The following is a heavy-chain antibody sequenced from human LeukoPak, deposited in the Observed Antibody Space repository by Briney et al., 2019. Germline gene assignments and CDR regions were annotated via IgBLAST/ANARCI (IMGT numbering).Heavy chain of an antibody. V-gene: IGHV3-7*01. D-gene: IGHD6-13*01. Sequence: GGSLRLSCAASGFTFGTFWMSWVRQAPGKGLEWVANIKQDGSEKYYVDSVKGRFTISRDNAKNSLYLQMNSLRAEDTAVYYCARDFVVVAAAGNYYYYGMDVWGQGTTVTVSS. CDR3: ARDFVVVAAAGNYYYYGMDV. CDR2: IKQDGSEK. CDR1: GFTFGTFW. J-gene: IGHJ6*02.